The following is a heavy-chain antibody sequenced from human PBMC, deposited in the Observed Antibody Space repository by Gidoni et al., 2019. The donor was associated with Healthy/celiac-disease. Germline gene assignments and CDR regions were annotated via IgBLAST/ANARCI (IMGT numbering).Heavy chain of an antibody. CDR3: ARAMGKGYCSSTSCYVDYYYYGMDV. CDR2: IYSGGST. J-gene: IGHJ6*02. V-gene: IGHV3-53*04. Sequence: EVQLVESGGGLVQPGGSLRLSCAASGFTVSSNYMSWVRQAPGKGLEWVSVIYSGGSTYYADSVKGRFTISRHNSKNTLYLQMNSLRAEDTAVYYCARAMGKGYCSSTSCYVDYYYYGMDVWGQGPRSPSP. CDR1: GFTVSSNY. D-gene: IGHD2-2*01.